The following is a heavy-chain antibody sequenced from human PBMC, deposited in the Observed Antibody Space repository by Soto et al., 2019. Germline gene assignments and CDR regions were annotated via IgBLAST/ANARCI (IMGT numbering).Heavy chain of an antibody. J-gene: IGHJ4*02. Sequence: ASVKVSCKVSGYTLTELSMHWVRQAPGKGLEWMGGFDPEEGETIYAQKFQGRVTVTKDTSTKTAYMELGSLRSEDTAVYYCAHSSGGFYYFDYWGQGTLVTVSS. V-gene: IGHV1-24*01. CDR2: FDPEEGET. CDR3: AHSSGGFYYFDY. D-gene: IGHD6-19*01. CDR1: GYTLTELS.